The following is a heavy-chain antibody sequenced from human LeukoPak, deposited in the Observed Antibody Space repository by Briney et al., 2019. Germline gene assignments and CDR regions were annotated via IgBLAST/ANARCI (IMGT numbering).Heavy chain of an antibody. J-gene: IGHJ6*04. CDR2: ISYDGSNK. V-gene: IGHV3-30*18. D-gene: IGHD2-15*01. CDR1: GFTFSSYC. Sequence: GGSLRLSYAASGFTFSSYCMHWVRQAPGKGLEWVAVISYDGSNKYYADSVEGRFTISRDNSKNTLYLQMNSLRAEDTAVYYCAKDGYCSGGSCYPRGYYYGMDGWGKRTTVTASS. CDR3: AKDGYCSGGSCYPRGYYYGMDG.